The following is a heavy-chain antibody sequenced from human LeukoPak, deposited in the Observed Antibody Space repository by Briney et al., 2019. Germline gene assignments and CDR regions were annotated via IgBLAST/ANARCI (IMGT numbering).Heavy chain of an antibody. CDR1: GFTFSSYW. D-gene: IGHD3-3*01. V-gene: IGHV3-7*01. J-gene: IGHJ3*02. Sequence: GGSLRLSCAASGFTFSSYWMSWVRQAPGKGLEWVANIKQDGSEKYYVDSVKGRFTISRDNAKNSLYLQMNSLRAEDTAVYYCARVHDFWSGYYIPTGAFDIWGQGTMVTVSS. CDR2: IKQDGSEK. CDR3: ARVHDFWSGYYIPTGAFDI.